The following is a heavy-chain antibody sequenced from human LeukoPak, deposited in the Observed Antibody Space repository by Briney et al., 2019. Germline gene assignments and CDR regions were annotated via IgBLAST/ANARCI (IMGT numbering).Heavy chain of an antibody. CDR3: AREANLLYCSSTSCYEGGSYYYYGMDV. D-gene: IGHD2-2*01. CDR1: GSTFSDYY. CDR2: ISSSSSYT. Sequence: GGSLRLSCAASGSTFSDYYMSWIRQAPGKGLEWVSYISSSSSYTNYADSVKGRFTISRDNAKNSLYLQMNSLRAADPAVYYCAREANLLYCSSTSCYEGGSYYYYGMDVWGQGTTVTVSS. J-gene: IGHJ6*02. V-gene: IGHV3-11*05.